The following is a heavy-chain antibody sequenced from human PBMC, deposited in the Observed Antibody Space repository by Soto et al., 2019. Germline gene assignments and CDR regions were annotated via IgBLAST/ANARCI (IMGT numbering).Heavy chain of an antibody. D-gene: IGHD2-15*01. Sequence: QVQFVQSGAEVKKPGASVKVSCKASGYTFTDYGIGWVRQAPGQGLEWMGWISAYNGNTNYAQKIRGRVTMTTDTFASTAHMELRSLGSDDTAVYYCARRFCSGGSCYPGLGSRYYMDVWGKGTTVTVSS. CDR1: GYTFTDYG. CDR2: ISAYNGNT. J-gene: IGHJ6*03. CDR3: ARRFCSGGSCYPGLGSRYYMDV. V-gene: IGHV1-18*01.